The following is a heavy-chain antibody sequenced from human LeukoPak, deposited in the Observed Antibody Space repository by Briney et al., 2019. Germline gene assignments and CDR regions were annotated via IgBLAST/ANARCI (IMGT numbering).Heavy chain of an antibody. J-gene: IGHJ5*02. CDR1: GFTVSSNY. Sequence: GGCLRLSCAVSGFTVSSNYMSWVRQARGEGLEWGSVIFSGGSTYYADSVMGRFTISRDNSKNTLYLQMNSLGAEDTAVYYCAGGGAVTTVTTGLESPLDPWGQGTLVTVSS. CDR3: AGGGAVTTVTTGLESPLDP. CDR2: IFSGGST. V-gene: IGHV3-53*01. D-gene: IGHD4-17*01.